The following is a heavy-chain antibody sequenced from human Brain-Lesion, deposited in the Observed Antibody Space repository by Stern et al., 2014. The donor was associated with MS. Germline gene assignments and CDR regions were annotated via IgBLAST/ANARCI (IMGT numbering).Heavy chain of an antibody. CDR2: ITPFTGNT. D-gene: IGHD4-17*01. J-gene: IGHJ4*02. CDR3: AEGGSYGFVY. V-gene: IGHV1-45*02. Sequence: MQLVESGAEVKKTGSSVKVSCQASGNTFTNRYLHWVRQAPGQALEWMGWITPFTGNTNYAQNFQDRVTITMDRSMSTAYMDLSSLRSDDTAIYFRAEGGSYGFVYWGQGTLVTVSS. CDR1: GNTFTNRY.